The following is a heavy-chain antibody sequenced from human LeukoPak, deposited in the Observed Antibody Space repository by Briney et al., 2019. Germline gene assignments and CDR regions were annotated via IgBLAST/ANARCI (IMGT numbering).Heavy chain of an antibody. CDR2: IYSGGST. Sequence: PGGSLRLSCAASGFTVSSNYMSWVRQAPGKGLEWVSAIYSGGSTYYADSVKGRFTISRDNSKNTLYLQMNSLRAEDTAVYYCARDPLNSSSGGGSDYWGQGTLVTVSS. V-gene: IGHV3-53*01. J-gene: IGHJ4*02. CDR1: GFTVSSNY. D-gene: IGHD6-13*01. CDR3: ARDPLNSSSGGGSDY.